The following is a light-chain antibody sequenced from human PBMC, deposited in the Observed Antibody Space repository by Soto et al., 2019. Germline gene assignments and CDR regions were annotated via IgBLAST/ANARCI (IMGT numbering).Light chain of an antibody. CDR3: SSYTNTTHVV. J-gene: IGLJ2*01. Sequence: QSALTQPASVSGSPGQSITISCTGTSSDVGGSNYVSWYQQHPGKAPKLMIYDVSNRPSGVSNRFSGSKSGYTASLTISGLQAEDEADYYCSSYTNTTHVVFGGGTKVTVL. V-gene: IGLV2-14*01. CDR2: DVS. CDR1: SSDVGGSNY.